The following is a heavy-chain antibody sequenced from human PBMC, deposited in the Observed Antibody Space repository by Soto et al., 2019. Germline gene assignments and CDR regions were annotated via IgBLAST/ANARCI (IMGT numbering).Heavy chain of an antibody. CDR3: TRLGGSYAPDY. CDR1: GFTFSGSA. J-gene: IGHJ4*02. CDR2: IRSKANSYAT. Sequence: AASGFTFSGSAMHWVRQASGKGLEWVGRIRSKANSYATAYAASVKGRFTISRGDSKNTAYLQMNSLKTEDTAVYYCTRLGGSYAPDYWGQGTLVTVSS. D-gene: IGHD1-26*01. V-gene: IGHV3-73*01.